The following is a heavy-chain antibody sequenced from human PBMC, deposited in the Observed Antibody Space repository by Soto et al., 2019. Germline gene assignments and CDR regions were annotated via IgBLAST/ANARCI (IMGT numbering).Heavy chain of an antibody. D-gene: IGHD6-13*01. CDR2: IYYSGST. CDR3: ARAGYSSSWPPGGIDY. Sequence: SETLSLTCTVSGGSISSYYWSWIRQPPGKGLEWIWYIYYSGSTNYNPSLKSRVTISVDTSKNQFSLKLSSVTAADTAVYYCARAGYSSSWPPGGIDYWGQGTLVTVSS. J-gene: IGHJ4*02. CDR1: GGSISSYY. V-gene: IGHV4-59*01.